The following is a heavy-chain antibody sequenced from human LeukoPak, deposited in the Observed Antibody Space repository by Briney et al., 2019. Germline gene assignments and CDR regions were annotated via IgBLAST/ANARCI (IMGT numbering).Heavy chain of an antibody. Sequence: PSETLSLTCIVSGGSISSSSYYWGWIRQPPGKGLEWIGSIYYSGSTYYNPSLKSRVTISVDTSKNQFSLKLSSVTAADTAVYYCARGKDGSTFDYWGQGTLVTVSS. V-gene: IGHV4-39*07. J-gene: IGHJ4*02. CDR1: GGSISSSSYY. CDR3: ARGKDGSTFDY. CDR2: IYYSGST. D-gene: IGHD5-24*01.